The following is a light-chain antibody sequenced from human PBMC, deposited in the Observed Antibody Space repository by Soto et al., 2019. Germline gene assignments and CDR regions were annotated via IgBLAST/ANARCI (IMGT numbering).Light chain of an antibody. Sequence: IVLSDSPLTLYLYPGERATLSCRASQSVSSNLAWHQQKPGQAPRILMYDASSRATGIPDRFSGSGSGTDFTLTISRLEPEDFAVYYCQQADISPHTFGEGTKVDIK. J-gene: IGKJ4*02. V-gene: IGKV3-20*01. CDR2: DAS. CDR3: QQADISPHT. CDR1: QSVSSN.